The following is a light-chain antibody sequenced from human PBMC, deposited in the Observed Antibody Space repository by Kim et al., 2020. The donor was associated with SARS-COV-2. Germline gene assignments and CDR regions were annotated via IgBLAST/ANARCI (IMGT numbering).Light chain of an antibody. Sequence: SYELTQPPSVSVSPGQTASITCSGYKLGDKYVCWYQQKPGQSPVLVIYQDRKRPSGIPERFSGSNSGNTATLTISGTQAMDEADYYCQAWDSNTVVFGGGTQLTVL. CDR3: QAWDSNTVV. J-gene: IGLJ2*01. CDR2: QDR. CDR1: KLGDKY. V-gene: IGLV3-1*01.